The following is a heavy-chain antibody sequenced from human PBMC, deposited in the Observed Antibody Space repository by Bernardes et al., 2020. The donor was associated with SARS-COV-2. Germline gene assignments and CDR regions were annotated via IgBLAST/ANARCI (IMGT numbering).Heavy chain of an antibody. CDR3: ARGRSGRNGYPKPGDY. V-gene: IGHV4-34*01. D-gene: IGHD5-12*01. Sequence: SKSLSPTCAVYGGSFRGSYWNWIRQPPGQGLEWIGEINHSGSTNYNPSLKSRVTISVDTSKNQFSLKLTSVTAADTAVYYCARGRSGRNGYPKPGDYWGQGTLVTVSS. CDR1: GGSFRGSY. CDR2: INHSGST. J-gene: IGHJ4*02.